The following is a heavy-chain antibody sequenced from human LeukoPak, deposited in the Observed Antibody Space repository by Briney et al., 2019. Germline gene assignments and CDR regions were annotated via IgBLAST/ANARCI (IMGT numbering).Heavy chain of an antibody. Sequence: GGSLRLSCAASGFTFSSYSMNWVRQAPGKGLEWVSYISSSSSTIYYADSVKGRFTISRDNAKNSLYLQMNSLRAEDTAVYYCARSGRYYYGSGSYPALDYWGQGTLVTVSS. CDR3: ARSGRYYYGSGSYPALDY. CDR2: ISSSSSTI. CDR1: GFTFSSYS. D-gene: IGHD3-10*01. V-gene: IGHV3-48*04. J-gene: IGHJ4*02.